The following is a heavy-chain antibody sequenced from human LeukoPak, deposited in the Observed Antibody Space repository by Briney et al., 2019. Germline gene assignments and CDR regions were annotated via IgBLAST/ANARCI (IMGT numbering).Heavy chain of an antibody. CDR1: GGSISNYY. CDR2: IYNSGST. J-gene: IGHJ4*02. D-gene: IGHD3-10*01. V-gene: IGHV4-59*01. CDR3: ARVGTSGSSVAYDY. Sequence: SETLSLTCTVSGGSISNYYWSWIRQPPGKGLEWIGYIYNSGSTNYNPSLKSRVTISVDTSKNQLSLNLRSVTAADTAAYYCARVGTSGSSVAYDYWRQGTLVTVSS.